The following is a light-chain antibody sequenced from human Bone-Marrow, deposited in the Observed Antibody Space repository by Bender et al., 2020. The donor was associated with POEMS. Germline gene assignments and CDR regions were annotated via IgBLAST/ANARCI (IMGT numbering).Light chain of an antibody. CDR3: SSYTSGSTLVI. Sequence: QSALTQPASVSGSPGQSITISCTGTSSDVGIYDFVSWYQQHPGKAPTLMIYHVDNRPSGVSDRFSGSKSGNTASLTISGLQVEDEADYYCSSYTSGSTLVIFGGGTKLTVL. CDR1: SSDVGIYDF. CDR2: HVD. V-gene: IGLV2-14*03. J-gene: IGLJ2*01.